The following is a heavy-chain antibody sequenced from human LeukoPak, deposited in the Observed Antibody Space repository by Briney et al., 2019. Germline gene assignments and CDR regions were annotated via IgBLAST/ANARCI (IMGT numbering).Heavy chain of an antibody. CDR1: GFTFSSYA. Sequence: GGSLRPSCAASGFTFSSYAMSWVRQAPGKGLEWVSAISGSGGSTYYADSVKGRFTISRDNSKNTLYLQMNSLRAEDTAVYYCAKGPLLWFGEGAFDIWGQGTMVTVSS. V-gene: IGHV3-23*01. J-gene: IGHJ3*02. CDR2: ISGSGGST. CDR3: AKGPLLWFGEGAFDI. D-gene: IGHD3-10*01.